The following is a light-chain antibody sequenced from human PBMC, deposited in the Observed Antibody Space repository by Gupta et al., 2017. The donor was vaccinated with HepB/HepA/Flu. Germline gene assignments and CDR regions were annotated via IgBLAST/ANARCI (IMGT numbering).Light chain of an antibody. CDR2: EVT. CDR3: CSFTDSSAFVL. J-gene: IGLJ2*01. CDR1: GRDVGRYNL. Sequence: QSALTQPASVSGSPGQSITISCTGTGRDVGRYNLVSWYQPHPGKAPKLIIYEVTTRPSGVSNRFSGSKSGSTASLTISGLQAEDEADYYCCSFTDSSAFVLFGGGTKLTVL. V-gene: IGLV2-23*02.